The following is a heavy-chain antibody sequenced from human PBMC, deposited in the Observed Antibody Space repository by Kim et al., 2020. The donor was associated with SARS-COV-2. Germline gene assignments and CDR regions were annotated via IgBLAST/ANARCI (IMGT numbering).Heavy chain of an antibody. D-gene: IGHD2-15*01. CDR3: ARDCSGGSCLLGPNDY. Sequence: SETLSLTCTVSGYSISSGYYWGWIRQPPGKGLEWIGSIYHSGSTYYNPSLKSRVTISVDTSKNQFSLKLSSVTAADTAVYYCARDCSGGSCLLGPNDYWGQGTLVTVSS. J-gene: IGHJ4*02. CDR2: IYHSGST. CDR1: GYSISSGYY. V-gene: IGHV4-38-2*02.